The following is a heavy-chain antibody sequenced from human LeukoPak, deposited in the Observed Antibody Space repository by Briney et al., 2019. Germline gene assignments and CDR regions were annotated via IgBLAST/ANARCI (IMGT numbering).Heavy chain of an antibody. CDR3: ARLRIVVVPAAMERWFDP. V-gene: IGHV5-51*01. Sequence: GESLKISCKGSGYRFTSYWIGWVRQMPGKGLEWMGIIYPSDSDTRYSPSFQGQVSISADKSISTAYLQWSSLKASDTAMYYCARLRIVVVPAAMERWFDPWGQGTLVTVSS. J-gene: IGHJ5*02. CDR2: IYPSDSDT. D-gene: IGHD2-2*01. CDR1: GYRFTSYW.